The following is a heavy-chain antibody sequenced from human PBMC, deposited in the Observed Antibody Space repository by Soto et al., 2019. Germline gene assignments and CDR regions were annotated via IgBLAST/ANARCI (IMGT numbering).Heavy chain of an antibody. CDR1: GYTFTSHD. CDR3: ARDKVGMVDY. Sequence: QVQLVQSGAEVKKPGASVKVSCKASGYTFTSHDINWVRQATGQGLEWMGWMNPNSGSPGYAQKFPGRVTMTRNTSISTAYMELSSLGSEVTAVYYCARDKVGMVDYWGHGTLVTVSS. J-gene: IGHJ4*01. D-gene: IGHD5-12*01. V-gene: IGHV1-8*01. CDR2: MNPNSGSP.